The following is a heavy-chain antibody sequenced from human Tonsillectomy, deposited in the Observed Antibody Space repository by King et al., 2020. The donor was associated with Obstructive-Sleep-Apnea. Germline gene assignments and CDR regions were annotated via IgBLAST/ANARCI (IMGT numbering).Heavy chain of an antibody. J-gene: IGHJ6*02. Sequence: VQLVESGGGVAQPGRSLRLSCAASNFTFRSYGMHWVRQAPGKGLEWVAFIWYDGDNKHYADSVKGRFTISRDNSKNTLFLQMNSLRVEDTGVYWCARDTGKGIAVDWLLGSENYFGLDVWGHGTTVIVSS. CDR2: IWYDGDNK. CDR3: ARDTGKGIAVDWLLGSENYFGLDV. CDR1: NFTFRSYG. D-gene: IGHD3-9*01. V-gene: IGHV3-33*01.